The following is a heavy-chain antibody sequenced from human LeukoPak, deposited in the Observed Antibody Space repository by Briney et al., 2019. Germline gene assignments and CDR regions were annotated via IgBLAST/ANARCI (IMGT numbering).Heavy chain of an antibody. CDR2: IISSSTHI. CDR3: ACIAAAGNWVDY. D-gene: IGHD6-13*01. V-gene: IGHV3-21*01. CDR1: GFTFGSYS. J-gene: IGHJ4*02. Sequence: PGGSLRLSCAASGFTFGSYSMNWVRQAPGKGLEWVSSIISSSTHIYYADSVKGRFTISRDNAKNSLYLQMNSLRAEDTAVYFSACIAAAGNWVDYWGQGTLVTVSS.